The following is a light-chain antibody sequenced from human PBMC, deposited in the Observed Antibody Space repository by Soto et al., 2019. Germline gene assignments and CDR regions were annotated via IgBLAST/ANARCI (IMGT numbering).Light chain of an antibody. CDR2: DAS. J-gene: IGKJ2*01. CDR1: QDVSHY. V-gene: IGKV1-33*01. Sequence: DIQMTQSPSSLSASVGDRVTITCQASQDVSHYLTWYRQKLGQAPDLLIYDASNLETGVPSRFSGSASGTDFTFTISTLQPEDFATYYCQQYDSLPYTFGQGTKLEI. CDR3: QQYDSLPYT.